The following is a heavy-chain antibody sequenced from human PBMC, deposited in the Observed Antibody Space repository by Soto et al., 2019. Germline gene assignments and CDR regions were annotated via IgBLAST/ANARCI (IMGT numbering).Heavy chain of an antibody. CDR2: ISYDGSNK. Sequence: GGSLRLSCAASGFTFSSYGMHWVRQAPGKGLEWVAVISYDGSNKYYADSVKGRFTISRDNSKNTLYLQMNSLRAEDTAVYYCAKANDFWSGYFDYWGQGTLVTVSS. CDR1: GFTFSSYG. D-gene: IGHD3-3*01. V-gene: IGHV3-30*18. CDR3: AKANDFWSGYFDY. J-gene: IGHJ4*02.